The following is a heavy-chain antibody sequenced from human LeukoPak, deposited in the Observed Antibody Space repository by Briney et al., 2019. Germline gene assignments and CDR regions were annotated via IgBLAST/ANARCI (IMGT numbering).Heavy chain of an antibody. CDR3: ARDLNVQILIDAYYYYGMDV. Sequence: ASVKVSCKASGYTFTSYGISWVRQAPGQGLERMGWISAYNGNTNYAQKLQGRVTMTTDTSTSTAYMELRSLRSDDTAVYYCARDLNVQILIDAYYYYGMDVWGQGTTVTVSS. D-gene: IGHD3-22*01. V-gene: IGHV1-18*01. CDR1: GYTFTSYG. CDR2: ISAYNGNT. J-gene: IGHJ6*02.